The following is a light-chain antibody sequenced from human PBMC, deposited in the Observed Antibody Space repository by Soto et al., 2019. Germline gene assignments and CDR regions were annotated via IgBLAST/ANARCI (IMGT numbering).Light chain of an antibody. CDR1: SSDVGNYNL. V-gene: IGLV2-23*01. J-gene: IGLJ2*01. Sequence: QSVLTQPPSASGSPGQSITISCTGTSSDVGNYNLVSWYQQYPGKAPKLMIYEGGKRPSGVSNRFSGSKSGNTASLTISGLQAEDEADYYCCSFALRSTLIFGGGTKLTVL. CDR3: CSFALRSTLI. CDR2: EGG.